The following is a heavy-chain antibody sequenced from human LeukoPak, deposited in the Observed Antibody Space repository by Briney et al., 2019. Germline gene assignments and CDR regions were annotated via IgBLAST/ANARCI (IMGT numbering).Heavy chain of an antibody. D-gene: IGHD3-22*01. Sequence: GGSLRLSCAASGFTFDDYGMNWVRQAPGKGLEWVSGINWNGVSTGYADSVKGRFTISRDNARNSLYLQMNSLRAEDTALYYCARDPRDRSGYCYANYWGQGALVTVSS. CDR1: GFTFDDYG. CDR3: ARDPRDRSGYCYANY. J-gene: IGHJ4*02. V-gene: IGHV3-20*04. CDR2: INWNGVST.